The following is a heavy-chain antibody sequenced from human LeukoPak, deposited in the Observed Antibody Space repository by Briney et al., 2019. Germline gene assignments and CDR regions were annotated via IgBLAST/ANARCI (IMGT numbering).Heavy chain of an antibody. CDR3: ARDHVNWFDP. CDR1: GGTFSSYA. Sequence: ASVNVSCKASGGTFSSYAISWVRQAPGQGLEWMGGIIPIFGTANYAQKFQGRVTITTDESTSTAYMELSSLRSEDTAVYYCARDHVNWFDPWGQGTLVTVSS. V-gene: IGHV1-69*05. J-gene: IGHJ5*02. CDR2: IIPIFGTA.